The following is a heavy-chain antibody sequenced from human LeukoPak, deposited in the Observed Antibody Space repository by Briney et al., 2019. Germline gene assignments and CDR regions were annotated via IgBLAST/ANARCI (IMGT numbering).Heavy chain of an antibody. J-gene: IGHJ4*02. CDR3: AKAAAMIVVSTTDY. V-gene: IGHV3-23*01. Sequence: GGSLRLSCAAFGFTFSDHAMDWVRQAPGKGLEWVSAISGSGGSTYYADSVKGRFTISRDNSKNTLYLQMNSLRAEDTAVYYCAKAAAMIVVSTTDYWGQGTLVTVSS. CDR1: GFTFSDHA. CDR2: ISGSGGST. D-gene: IGHD3-22*01.